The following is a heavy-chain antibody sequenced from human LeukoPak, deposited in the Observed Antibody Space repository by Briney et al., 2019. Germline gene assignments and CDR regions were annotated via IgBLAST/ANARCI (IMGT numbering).Heavy chain of an antibody. Sequence: SETLSLTCAVYGGPFSGYYWSWIRQPPGKGLEWIGEINHGGRTIYNPSLKSRLTISIHTYKNQFSLKLSSVTAADTAVYYCARYGSGIYTTYFYMDVWGKGTTVTVSS. CDR3: ARYGSGIYTTYFYMDV. CDR2: INHGGRT. D-gene: IGHD3-10*01. CDR1: GGPFSGYY. V-gene: IGHV4-34*01. J-gene: IGHJ6*03.